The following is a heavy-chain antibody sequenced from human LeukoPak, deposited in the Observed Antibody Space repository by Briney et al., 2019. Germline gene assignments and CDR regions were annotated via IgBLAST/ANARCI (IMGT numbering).Heavy chain of an antibody. CDR2: ISAYNGNT. CDR3: ARVHLPQDIVLMVYAIDYYGMDV. D-gene: IGHD2-8*01. Sequence: ASVKVSCKASGYTFTSYGISWVRQAPGQGLEWMGWISAYNGNTNYAQKLQGRVTMTTDTSTSTAYMELRSLRSDDTAVYYCARVHLPQDIVLMVYAIDYYGMDVWGRGTTVTVSS. J-gene: IGHJ6*02. V-gene: IGHV1-18*01. CDR1: GYTFTSYG.